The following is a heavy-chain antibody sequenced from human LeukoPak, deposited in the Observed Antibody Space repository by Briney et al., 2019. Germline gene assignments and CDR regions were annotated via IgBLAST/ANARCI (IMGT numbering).Heavy chain of an antibody. Sequence: PSETLSLTCAVYGGSFSGYYWSWIRQPPGKGLEWIGEINHSGSTNYNPSLKSRVTISVDTSKNQFSLKLSSVTAADTAVYYCARSFCSSTSCYNPWGPRYFDYWGQGTLVTVSS. CDR1: GGSFSGYY. CDR3: ARSFCSSTSCYNPWGPRYFDY. J-gene: IGHJ4*02. CDR2: INHSGST. V-gene: IGHV4-34*01. D-gene: IGHD2-2*02.